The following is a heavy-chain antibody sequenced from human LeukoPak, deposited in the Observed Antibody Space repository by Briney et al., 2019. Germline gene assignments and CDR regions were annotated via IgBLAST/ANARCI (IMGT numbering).Heavy chain of an antibody. J-gene: IGHJ4*02. D-gene: IGHD3-22*01. Sequence: SETLSLTCAVYGGSFSGYYWSWIRQPPGKGLEWIGEINHSGSTNYNPSLKSRVTISVDTSKNQFSLKLSSVTAADTAVYYCARLGDSSGYYPNYFDYWGQGTLVTVSS. CDR3: ARLGDSSGYYPNYFDY. V-gene: IGHV4-34*01. CDR2: INHSGST. CDR1: GGSFSGYY.